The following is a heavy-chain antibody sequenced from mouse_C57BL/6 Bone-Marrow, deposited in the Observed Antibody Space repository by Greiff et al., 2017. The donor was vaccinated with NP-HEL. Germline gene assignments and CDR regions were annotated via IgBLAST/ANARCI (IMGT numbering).Heavy chain of an antibody. V-gene: IGHV5-12*01. CDR2: ISKGGGST. CDR3: ARHLDGKVDY. Sequence: EVKVVESGGGLVQPGGSLKLSCAASGFTFSDYYMYWVRQTPEKRLEWVAYISKGGGSTYYPDTVKGRFTISRDNAKNTLYLQMSRLKSEDTAMYYCARHLDGKVDYWGQGTTLTVSS. J-gene: IGHJ2*01. D-gene: IGHD2-1*01. CDR1: GFTFSDYY.